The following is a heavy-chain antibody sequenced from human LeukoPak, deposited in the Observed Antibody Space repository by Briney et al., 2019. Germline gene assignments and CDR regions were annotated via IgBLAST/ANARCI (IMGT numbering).Heavy chain of an antibody. J-gene: IGHJ3*02. Sequence: PGGSLRLSCAASGFTFSSYWMSWVRQAPGKGLEWVANIKQDGSEKYYVDSVKGRFTISRDNAKNSLYLQMNSLRAEDTAVYYCASVIVTETDAFDISGQGTMVTVSS. V-gene: IGHV3-7*01. CDR1: GFTFSSYW. CDR2: IKQDGSEK. D-gene: IGHD2/OR15-2a*01. CDR3: ASVIVTETDAFDI.